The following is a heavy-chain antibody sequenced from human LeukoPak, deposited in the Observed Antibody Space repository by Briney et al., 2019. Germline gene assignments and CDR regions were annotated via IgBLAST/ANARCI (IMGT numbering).Heavy chain of an antibody. J-gene: IGHJ4*02. V-gene: IGHV1-2*02. Sequence: ASVKVSCKASGYTFTGYYMHWVRQAPGQGLEWMGWINPNSGGTNYAQKFQGRVTMTRDTSISTAYMELSRLRSDDTAVYYCARVRIAARLFGYWGQGTLVTVSS. D-gene: IGHD6-6*01. CDR2: INPNSGGT. CDR1: GYTFTGYY. CDR3: ARVRIAARLFGY.